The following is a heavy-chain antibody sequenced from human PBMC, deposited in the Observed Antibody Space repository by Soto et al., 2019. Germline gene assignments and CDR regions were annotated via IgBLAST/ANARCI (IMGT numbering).Heavy chain of an antibody. CDR1: GFTFSSYG. CDR3: AKDSVYSGWYFFWFDP. V-gene: IGHV3-30*18. Sequence: PGGSLRLSCAASGFTFSSYGMHWVRQAPGKGLEWVAVISYDGSNKYYADSVKGRFTISRDNSKNTLYLQMNSLRAEDTAVYYCAKDSVYSGWYFFWFDPWGQGALVTVSS. J-gene: IGHJ5*02. CDR2: ISYDGSNK. D-gene: IGHD6-19*01.